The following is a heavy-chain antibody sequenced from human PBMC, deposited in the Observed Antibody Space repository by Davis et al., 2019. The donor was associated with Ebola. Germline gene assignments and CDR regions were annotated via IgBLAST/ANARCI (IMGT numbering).Heavy chain of an antibody. J-gene: IGHJ6*03. CDR3: AKVFRPLDSDYLYYMDV. CDR2: ISYDGSNE. Sequence: PGGSLRLSCVASGFTFSNYGMHWVRQAPGKGLEWVSFISYDGSNEYYGDSVKGRFTISRDNSKNTVYLQVNSLRPEDTAVFYCAKVFRPLDSDYLYYMDVWGKGTTVTVSS. CDR1: GFTFSNYG. V-gene: IGHV3-30*18. D-gene: IGHD2-2*03.